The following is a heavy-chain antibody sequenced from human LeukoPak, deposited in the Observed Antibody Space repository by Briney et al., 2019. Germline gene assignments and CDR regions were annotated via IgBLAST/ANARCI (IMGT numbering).Heavy chain of an antibody. D-gene: IGHD3-22*01. V-gene: IGHV1-18*01. J-gene: IGHJ4*02. CDR1: GGTFSSYA. Sequence: ASVKVSCKASGGTFSSYAISWVRQAPGQGLEWMGWISAYNGNTNYAQKFQGRVTMTTDTSTSTAYMELRSLRSDDTAVYYCARGYYDSSGYFTSGFYTATAYYFDYWGQGTLVTVSS. CDR2: ISAYNGNT. CDR3: ARGYYDSSGYFTSGFYTATAYYFDY.